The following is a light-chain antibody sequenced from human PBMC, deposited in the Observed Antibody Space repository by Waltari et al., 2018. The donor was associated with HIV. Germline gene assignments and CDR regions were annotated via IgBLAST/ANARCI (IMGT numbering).Light chain of an antibody. CDR3: FSYACIYDCYVV. CDR2: DVT. Sequence: TQPRSVSGSLGQSVTISCTVISSDVGGYNYVSWYQQHPGKAPKLLIFDVTKRPSGVPDRFSGSKSGDTASLTISGLQSEDEADYYCFSYACIYDCYVVFGGATNLTVL. V-gene: IGLV2-11*01. CDR1: SSDVGGYNY. J-gene: IGLJ2*01.